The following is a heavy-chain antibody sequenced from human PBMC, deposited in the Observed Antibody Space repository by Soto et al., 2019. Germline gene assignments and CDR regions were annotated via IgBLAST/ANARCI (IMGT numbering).Heavy chain of an antibody. CDR3: ATDKLGYCSDGRCYRPGYFEN. V-gene: IGHV3-48*01. CDR2: ISGSSSTT. CDR1: GFTFNIYS. D-gene: IGHD2-15*01. Sequence: GGSLRLSCAASGFTFNIYSMNWDRQAPGKGLEWVSYISGSSSTTYYADSVKGRFTISRDNAKNSLYLQMNSLRAEDTAVYYCATDKLGYCSDGRCYRPGYFENWGQGTPVTVSS. J-gene: IGHJ4*02.